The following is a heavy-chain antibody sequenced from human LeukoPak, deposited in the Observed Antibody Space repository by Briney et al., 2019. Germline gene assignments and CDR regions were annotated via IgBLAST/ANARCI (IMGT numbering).Heavy chain of an antibody. V-gene: IGHV3-7*02. D-gene: IGHD3-22*01. CDR3: AKVNYYESSGYYDY. Sequence: GGSLRLSCAASGFTFTDYWMTWVRQAPGKGLEWVAHIKPDGSEQNYIDSVKGRFTISRDNAKNTLYLQMNSLRAEDTAVYYCAKVNYYESSGYYDYWGQGTLVTVSS. CDR1: GFTFTDYW. CDR2: IKPDGSEQ. J-gene: IGHJ4*02.